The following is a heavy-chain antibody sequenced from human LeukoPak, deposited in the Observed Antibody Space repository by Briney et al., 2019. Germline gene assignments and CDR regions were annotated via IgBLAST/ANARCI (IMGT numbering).Heavy chain of an antibody. CDR1: GFIFSDYS. D-gene: IGHD6-6*01. CDR3: ASGSSSVGY. J-gene: IGHJ4*02. Sequence: GGSLRLSCAASGFIFSDYSMSWIRQTSGKGLEWISYISNSDNDIYYAGSVKGRFTISRDNTRNSLFLQMNRLRPDDTAVYYCASGSSSVGYWGQGTLVTVSP. CDR2: ISNSDNDI. V-gene: IGHV3-11*01.